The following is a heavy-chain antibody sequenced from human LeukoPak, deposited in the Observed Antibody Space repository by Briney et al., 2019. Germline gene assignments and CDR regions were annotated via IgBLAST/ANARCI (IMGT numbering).Heavy chain of an antibody. D-gene: IGHD3-22*01. Sequence: GGSLRLSCSAFGFTFSDLAMHWVRQAPGKGLEYVSGITRNGDRKFYADSVRGRFTISRDNSKNTVYLQMNSLRAEDTAIYYCAKAVGSSGYFSRDAFDIWGQGTMVSVPS. CDR3: AKAVGSSGYFSRDAFDI. J-gene: IGHJ3*02. CDR2: ITRNGDRK. CDR1: GFTFSDLA. V-gene: IGHV3-64*04.